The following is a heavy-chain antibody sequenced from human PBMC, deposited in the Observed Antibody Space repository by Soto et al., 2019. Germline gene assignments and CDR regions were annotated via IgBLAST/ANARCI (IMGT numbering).Heavy chain of an antibody. CDR1: GGSFSGYY. CDR3: ARATYSSGHGRPPRYGMDV. CDR2: INHSGST. D-gene: IGHD6-19*01. V-gene: IGHV4-34*01. J-gene: IGHJ6*02. Sequence: QVQLQQWGAGLLKPSETLSLTCAVYGGSFSGYYWSWIRQPPGKGLEWIGEINHSGSTNYNPSLKSRVTISVDTSKNQVSLQLNSVTPEDTAVYYCARATYSSGHGRPPRYGMDVWGQGTTVTVSS.